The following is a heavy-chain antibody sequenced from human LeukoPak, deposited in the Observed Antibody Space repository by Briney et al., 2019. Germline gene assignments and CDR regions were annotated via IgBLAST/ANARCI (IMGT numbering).Heavy chain of an antibody. CDR3: AKSFGYSRSWFDN. J-gene: IGHJ4*02. CDR1: GFIFSTYG. Sequence: GGSLRLSCAASGFIFSTYGMTWFRQAPGRGLEWVSGISGNGGGTYYADSVKGRFTISRDNSKNTLYLQMNSLRVGDTAVYYCAKSFGYSRSWFDNWGQGTLVTVSS. D-gene: IGHD6-13*01. CDR2: ISGNGGGT. V-gene: IGHV3-23*01.